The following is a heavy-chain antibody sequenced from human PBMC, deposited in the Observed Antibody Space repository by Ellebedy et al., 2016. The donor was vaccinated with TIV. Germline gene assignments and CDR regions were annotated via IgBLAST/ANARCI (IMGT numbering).Heavy chain of an antibody. V-gene: IGHV1-69*02. J-gene: IGHJ5*02. CDR3: AAGNDGGWFDP. CDR2: IIPVLGIA. CDR1: GGTFSSYP. D-gene: IGHD1-1*01. Sequence: AASVKVSCKASGGTFSSYPISWVRQAPGQGLEWMGRIIPVLGIANYAQKVQGRVTITAGKSTSTAYMELSSLRSDDTAVYYCAAGNDGGWFDPWGQGTLVTVSS.